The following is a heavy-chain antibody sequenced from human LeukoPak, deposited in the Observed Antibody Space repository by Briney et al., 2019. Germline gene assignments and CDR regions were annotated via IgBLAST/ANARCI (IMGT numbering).Heavy chain of an antibody. J-gene: IGHJ4*02. D-gene: IGHD3-16*01. CDR2: ISGSGGST. V-gene: IGHV3-23*01. Sequence: GGSLRLSCAASGFTFDSYAMSWVRQAPGKGLEWVSAISGSGGSTYYADSVKGRFTISRENSKNTLYLQMNSLRAEDTAIYCCAKTIAIWGRFDYWGQGTLVTVSS. CDR1: GFTFDSYA. CDR3: AKTIAIWGRFDY.